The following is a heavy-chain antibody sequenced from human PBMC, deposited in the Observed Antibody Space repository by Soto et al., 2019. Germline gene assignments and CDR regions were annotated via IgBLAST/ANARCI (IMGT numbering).Heavy chain of an antibody. D-gene: IGHD4-17*01. CDR3: ARGLSVTLFDF. CDR2: IYYSGST. Sequence: QVQLQESGPGLVQPSQTLSLACTVSGDSISSGGYYWSWIRQHPGKGLEWIGYIYYSGSTFYNPSLKSRVTISVHTSKNQFSLKLSSVTAADTAVYYCARGLSVTLFDFWGQGTLVTVSS. CDR1: GDSISSGGYY. V-gene: IGHV4-31*03. J-gene: IGHJ4*02.